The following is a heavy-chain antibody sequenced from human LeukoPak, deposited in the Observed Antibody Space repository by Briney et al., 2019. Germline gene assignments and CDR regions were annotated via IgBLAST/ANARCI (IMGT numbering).Heavy chain of an antibody. CDR1: GFTFSSYE. V-gene: IGHV3-48*03. CDR2: ISSSGSTI. D-gene: IGHD2-21*02. Sequence: PGGSLRLSCAASGFTFSSYEMNWVRQAPGKGLEWVSYISSSGSTIYYADSVKGRFTISRDNAKNSLYLQMNSLRAGDTAVYYCARVGDFCGGDCYHHPPFDYWGQGTLVTVSS. J-gene: IGHJ4*02. CDR3: ARVGDFCGGDCYHHPPFDY.